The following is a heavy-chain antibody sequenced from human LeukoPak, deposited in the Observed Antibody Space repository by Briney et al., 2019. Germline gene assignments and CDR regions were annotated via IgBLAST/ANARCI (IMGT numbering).Heavy chain of an antibody. J-gene: IGHJ6*02. V-gene: IGHV4-31*03. D-gene: IGHD2-2*01. CDR3: ARDPLVVVPAAISGLGYYYYYGMDV. Sequence: SETLSLTCTVSGGSISSGDYYWSWIRQHPGKGLEWIGYIYYSGSTYYNPSLKSRVTISVDTSKNQFSMKLSSVTAADTAVYYCARDPLVVVPAAISGLGYYYYYGMDVWGQGTTVTVSS. CDR2: IYYSGST. CDR1: GGSISSGDYY.